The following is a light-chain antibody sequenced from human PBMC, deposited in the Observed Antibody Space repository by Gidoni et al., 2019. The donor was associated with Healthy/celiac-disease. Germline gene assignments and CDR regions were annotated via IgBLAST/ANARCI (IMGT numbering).Light chain of an antibody. CDR2: DAS. CDR3: QQRSNWPPT. J-gene: IGKJ4*01. Sequence: EIVLTQSPATLSLSPGERATLSCRASQSVSSYLAWYQQKPGQAPRLRIYDASNRATGIPARFSGRWSGTDFTLTSSSLEPEDFAVYYCQQRSNWPPTFGGGTKVEIK. V-gene: IGKV3-11*01. CDR1: QSVSSY.